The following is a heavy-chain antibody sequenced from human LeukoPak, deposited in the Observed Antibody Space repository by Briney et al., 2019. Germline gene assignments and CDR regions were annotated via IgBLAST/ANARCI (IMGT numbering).Heavy chain of an antibody. V-gene: IGHV1-69-2*01. J-gene: IGHJ3*02. D-gene: IGHD6-13*01. CDR1: GYTFTDYY. Sequence: GATVKISFKVSGYTFTDYYMHWVQQAPGKGVEWMGLVDPEDGETIYSEKFQGRVTITADTSKEKTYKELSSLRSEGTAVYYCATGRSSSWYGDAFDIWGQGTMVTVSS. CDR2: VDPEDGET. CDR3: ATGRSSSWYGDAFDI.